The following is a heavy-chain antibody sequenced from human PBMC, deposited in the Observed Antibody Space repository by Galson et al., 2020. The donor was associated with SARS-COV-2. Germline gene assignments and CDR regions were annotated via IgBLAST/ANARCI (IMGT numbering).Heavy chain of an antibody. J-gene: IGHJ4*02. CDR1: GYTLTELS. CDR3: ATGPGITIFGLY. V-gene: IGHV1-24*01. D-gene: IGHD3-9*01. CDR2: FDPEDGET. Sequence: ASVKVSCKVSGYTLTELSMHWVRQAPGKGLEWMGGFDPEDGETIYAQKFQGRVTMTEDTSTDTAYMELSSLRSEDTAVYYCATGPGITIFGLYWGQGTLVTVSS.